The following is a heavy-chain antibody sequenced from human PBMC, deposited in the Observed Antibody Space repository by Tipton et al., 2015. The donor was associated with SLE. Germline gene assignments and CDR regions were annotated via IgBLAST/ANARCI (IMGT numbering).Heavy chain of an antibody. CDR3: ARPDLI. Sequence: TLSLTCTVSGYSISSGSYWIWIRQSPGKGLEWIGEINHSGTPNYNPSLKSRVTISVDTSKNQLSLNLNPVTAADTAVYYCARPDLIWGQGTQVTVSS. J-gene: IGHJ4*02. D-gene: IGHD1-14*01. CDR2: INHSGTP. CDR1: GYSISSGSY. V-gene: IGHV4-38-2*02.